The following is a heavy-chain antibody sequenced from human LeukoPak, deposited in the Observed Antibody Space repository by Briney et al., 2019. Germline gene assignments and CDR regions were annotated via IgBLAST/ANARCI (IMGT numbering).Heavy chain of an antibody. CDR2: IRFDGSDK. Sequence: GGSLRLSCAASGFTFSSYGMHWVRQAPVKVLEWVAFIRFDGSDKYYTDSVKGRFTISRDISKNTLYLQMNSLRTEDTAVYYCAKDRRSGWYEVDYWGQGTLVTVSS. V-gene: IGHV3-30*02. CDR3: AKDRRSGWYEVDY. D-gene: IGHD6-19*01. J-gene: IGHJ4*02. CDR1: GFTFSSYG.